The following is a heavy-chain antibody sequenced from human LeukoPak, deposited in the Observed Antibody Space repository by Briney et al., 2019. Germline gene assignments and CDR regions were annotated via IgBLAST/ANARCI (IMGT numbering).Heavy chain of an antibody. D-gene: IGHD2-2*01. CDR2: ISGSGGST. CDR1: GFTFSSYA. Sequence: TGGPLRLSSAASGFTFSSYAMSWVRQAPGKGLEWVSAISGSGGSTYSADPVKSRFTISRDNSKNTLYLQMTSLRDEDSAIYYCAKEESSTSLDYWGQGTLVTVSS. CDR3: AKEESSTSLDY. J-gene: IGHJ4*02. V-gene: IGHV3-23*01.